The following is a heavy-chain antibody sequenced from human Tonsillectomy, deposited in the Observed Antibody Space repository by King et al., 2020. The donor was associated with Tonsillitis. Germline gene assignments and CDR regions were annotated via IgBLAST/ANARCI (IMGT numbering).Heavy chain of an antibody. CDR2: INPSGTNA. D-gene: IGHD2-8*02. CDR1: GFTFSDYY. Sequence: QVQLVESGGGLVKPGGSLRLSCAASGFTFSDYYMSWIRQAPGKGLEWISFINPSGTNANYVDSVGGRFTLSRDNAKNSMFLQMNSLRAEDTGVYYGGREYWGAFDIWGQGTMVTVSS. J-gene: IGHJ3*02. CDR3: GREYWGAFDI. V-gene: IGHV3-11*06.